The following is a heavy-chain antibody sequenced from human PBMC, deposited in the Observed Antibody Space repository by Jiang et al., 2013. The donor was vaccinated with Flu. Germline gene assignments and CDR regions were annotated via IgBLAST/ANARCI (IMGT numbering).Heavy chain of an antibody. J-gene: IGHJ4*02. Sequence: VKPSETLSLTCAVSDYSISNDYYWGWIRAGPQGRGVEWIGNIYHSGNTYYNPSLKSRVTISIDTSKNQFSLKLSSVTAADTAMYYCGRGSTPGTSYCPFSLWGQGTLVTVSS. CDR2: IYHSGNT. CDR1: DYSISNDYY. D-gene: IGHD1/OR15-1a*01. CDR3: GRGSTPGTSYCPFSL. V-gene: IGHV4-38-2*01.